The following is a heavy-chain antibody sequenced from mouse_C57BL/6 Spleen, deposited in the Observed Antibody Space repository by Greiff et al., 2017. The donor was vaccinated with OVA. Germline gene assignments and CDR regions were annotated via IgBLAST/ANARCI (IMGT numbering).Heavy chain of an antibody. Sequence: EVHLVESGEGLVKPGGSLKLSCAASGFTFSTYAMSWVRQTPEKRLEWVAYVSSGGDYIYDADTVKGRFTLSRDNARNTLDLQMSSLKSEDTAMYYCTRVSPLQAMDYRGPGTSVTVST. V-gene: IGHV5-9-1*02. CDR3: TRVSPLQAMDY. J-gene: IGHJ4*01. D-gene: IGHD6-2*01. CDR2: VSSGGDYI. CDR1: GFTFSTYA.